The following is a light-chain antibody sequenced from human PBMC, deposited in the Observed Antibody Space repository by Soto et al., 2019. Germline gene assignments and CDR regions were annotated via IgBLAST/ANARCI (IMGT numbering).Light chain of an antibody. CDR2: EVK. Sequence: QSALTQPASVSGSPGQSITISCTGTSSDVGGYDFVSWYQQHPGKAPKLMIYEVKNRPSGVSIRFSGSKSGNTASLTISGLQTDDEADFYCISYTATNTLVIGGATKLTVL. J-gene: IGLJ2*01. V-gene: IGLV2-14*01. CDR3: ISYTATNTLV. CDR1: SSDVGGYDF.